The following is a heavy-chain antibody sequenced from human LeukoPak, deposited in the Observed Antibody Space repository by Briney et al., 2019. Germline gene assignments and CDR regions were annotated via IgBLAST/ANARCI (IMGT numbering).Heavy chain of an antibody. D-gene: IGHD6-19*01. J-gene: IGHJ3*02. V-gene: IGHV1-8*01. CDR1: GYTFTSYD. CDR3: ASASWGIAVAGTGDAFDI. CDR2: MNPNSGNT. Sequence: GASVKVSCKASGYTFTSYDINWVRQATGQGLEWMGRMNPNSGNTGYAQKFQGRVTMTRNTSISTAYMELSSLRSEDTAVYYCASASWGIAVAGTGDAFDIWGQGTMVTVSS.